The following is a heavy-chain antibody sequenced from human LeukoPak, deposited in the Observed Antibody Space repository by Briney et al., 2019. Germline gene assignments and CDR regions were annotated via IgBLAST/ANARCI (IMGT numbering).Heavy chain of an antibody. D-gene: IGHD3-22*01. CDR3: ARGRRGAPYYYDSSGYSHYYSDY. CDR2: INHXXST. J-gene: IGHJ4*02. Sequence: RQPPXXXLXWIGEINHXXSTNYNPSLKSRVTISVDTSKNQFSLKLSSVTAADTAVYYCARGRRGAPYYYDSSGYSHYYSDYWGQGTLVTVSS. V-gene: IGHV4-34*01.